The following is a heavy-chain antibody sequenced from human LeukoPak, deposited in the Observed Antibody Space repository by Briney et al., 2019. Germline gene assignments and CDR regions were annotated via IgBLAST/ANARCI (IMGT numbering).Heavy chain of an antibody. CDR3: AKGAAYYYYYGMDV. Sequence: PGGSLRLSCAASGFTFSSYAMSWVRQAPGKGLEWVSAISGSGGSTYYADSVKGRFTISRDNSKNTLYLQMNSLKAEDTAVYYCAKGAAYYYYYGMDVWGQGTTVTVSS. CDR2: ISGSGGST. J-gene: IGHJ6*02. D-gene: IGHD2-15*01. CDR1: GFTFSSYA. V-gene: IGHV3-23*01.